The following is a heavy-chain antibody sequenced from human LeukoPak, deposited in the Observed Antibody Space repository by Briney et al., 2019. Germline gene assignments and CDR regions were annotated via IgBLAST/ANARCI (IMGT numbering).Heavy chain of an antibody. D-gene: IGHD3-3*01. CDR3: ARGPVLRFLEWPLDY. Sequence: PSETLSLTCTVSGGSISSGSYYWSWIRQPAGKGLEWIGRIYTSGSTNYNPSLKSRVTIPVDTSKNQFSLKLSSVTAADTAVYYCARGPVLRFLEWPLDYWGQGTLVTVSS. V-gene: IGHV4-61*02. CDR2: IYTSGST. CDR1: GGSISSGSYY. J-gene: IGHJ4*02.